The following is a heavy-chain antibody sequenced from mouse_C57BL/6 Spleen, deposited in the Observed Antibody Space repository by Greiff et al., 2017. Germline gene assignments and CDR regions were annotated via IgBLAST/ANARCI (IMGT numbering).Heavy chain of an antibody. J-gene: IGHJ4*01. V-gene: IGHV1-82*01. CDR2: IYPGDGDT. Sequence: QVQLQQSGPELVKPGASVKISCKASGYAFSSSWMNWVKQRPGKGLEWIGRIYPGDGDTNYNGKFKGKATLTADKSSSTAYMQLSSLTSEDSAVYFCARWGIEAMDYWGQGTSVTVSS. CDR1: GYAFSSSW. D-gene: IGHD5-2*01. CDR3: ARWGIEAMDY.